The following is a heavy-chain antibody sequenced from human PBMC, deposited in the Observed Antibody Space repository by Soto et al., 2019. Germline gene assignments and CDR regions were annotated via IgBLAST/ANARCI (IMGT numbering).Heavy chain of an antibody. CDR3: ARSITDYYDSSGYYDDY. V-gene: IGHV3-23*01. Sequence: GGSLRLSCAASRFTCRDYAMTWVRQAPGKGLEWVSAITGSGGSTYYADSVKGRFTISRDNSKNTMYLQMNSLRAEDTAVYYCARSITDYYDSSGYYDDYWGQGTLVTVSS. CDR2: ITGSGGST. D-gene: IGHD3-22*01. J-gene: IGHJ4*02. CDR1: RFTCRDYA.